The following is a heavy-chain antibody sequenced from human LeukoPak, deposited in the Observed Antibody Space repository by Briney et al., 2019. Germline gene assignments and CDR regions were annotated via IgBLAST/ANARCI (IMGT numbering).Heavy chain of an antibody. CDR2: INPDGSST. CDR1: GFTFGTYW. CDR3: AKDQQYPTPRLFDY. J-gene: IGHJ4*02. Sequence: TGGSLRLSCAASGFTFGTYWMHWVRQGPGKGLVWVSRINPDGSSTTYADSVKGRFTISRDNAKNTLYLHMSSLGAEDTAVYYCAKDQQYPTPRLFDYWGQGTLVTVSS. D-gene: IGHD2-2*01. V-gene: IGHV3-74*01.